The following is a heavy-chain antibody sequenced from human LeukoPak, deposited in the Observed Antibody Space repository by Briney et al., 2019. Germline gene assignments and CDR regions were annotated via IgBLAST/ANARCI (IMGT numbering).Heavy chain of an antibody. CDR2: ISSSGSTI. CDR1: GFTFSSYS. CDR3: AKEGSGWYSFDY. J-gene: IGHJ4*02. Sequence: GGSLRLSCAASGFTFSSYSMNWVRQAPGKGLEWVSYISSSGSTIYYADSVKGRFTISRDNAKNSLYLQMNSLRAEDTAVYYCAKEGSGWYSFDYWGQGTLVTVSS. D-gene: IGHD6-19*01. V-gene: IGHV3-48*04.